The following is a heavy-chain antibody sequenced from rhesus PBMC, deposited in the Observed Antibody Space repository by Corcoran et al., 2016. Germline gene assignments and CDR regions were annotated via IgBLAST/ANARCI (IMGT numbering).Heavy chain of an antibody. CDR3: AIVGFDDSGYYTLGYNRFDV. J-gene: IGHJ5-1*01. D-gene: IGHD3-28*01. Sequence: QVQLQESGPGLVKPSETLSLTCTVSGASISSYWWSWIRQPPGKGREWIGEINGNSGSTNYTPSLKSRVTISKDTSMNQFYLKLGSLTAADTAVYYCAIVGFDDSGYYTLGYNRFDVWGPGVLVTVSS. CDR2: INGNSGST. CDR1: GASISSYW. V-gene: IGHV4-80*01.